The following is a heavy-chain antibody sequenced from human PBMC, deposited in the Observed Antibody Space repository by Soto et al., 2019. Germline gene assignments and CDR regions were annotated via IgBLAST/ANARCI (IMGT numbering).Heavy chain of an antibody. D-gene: IGHD2-15*01. CDR2: ISYDGSNK. Sequence: PGGSLRLSCAASGFTFSSYGMHWVRQAPGKGLEWVAVISYDGSNKYYADSVKGRFTISRDNSKNTLYLQMNSLRAEDTAVYYCAKDLYGGYCSGGSCYDSFGIFDYWGQGTLVTVSS. CDR1: GFTFSSYG. CDR3: AKDLYGGYCSGGSCYDSFGIFDY. V-gene: IGHV3-30*18. J-gene: IGHJ4*02.